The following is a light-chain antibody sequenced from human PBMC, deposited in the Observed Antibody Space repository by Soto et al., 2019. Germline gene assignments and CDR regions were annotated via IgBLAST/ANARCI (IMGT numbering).Light chain of an antibody. J-gene: IGKJ3*01. Sequence: EIVLTQSPGTLSLSPGERATLSCRASQSVSSSYLAWYQQKPGQAPRLLIYGASSRATGIPDRFSGSGSGEDFSLTISRLEPEDFAVYYCQQYGSSPFTFGPGTKVDIK. CDR3: QQYGSSPFT. V-gene: IGKV3-20*01. CDR1: QSVSSSY. CDR2: GAS.